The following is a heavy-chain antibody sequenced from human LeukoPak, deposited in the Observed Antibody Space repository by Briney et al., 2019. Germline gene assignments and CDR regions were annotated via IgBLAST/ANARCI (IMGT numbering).Heavy chain of an antibody. CDR2: IYSGGTT. Sequence: PGGSLRLSCAASGFTVSSNYMSWVRQAPGMGLEWVSVIYSGGTTYYADSVKGRFTISRDNSKNMLYLQMNGLRAEDTAVYYCAREPGTDYRKYYFDYWGQGTLVTVSS. D-gene: IGHD3/OR15-3a*01. CDR3: AREPGTDYRKYYFDY. V-gene: IGHV3-53*01. J-gene: IGHJ4*02. CDR1: GFTVSSNY.